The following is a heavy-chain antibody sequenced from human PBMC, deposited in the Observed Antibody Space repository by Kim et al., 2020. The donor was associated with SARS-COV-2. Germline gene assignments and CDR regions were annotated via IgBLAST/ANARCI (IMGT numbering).Heavy chain of an antibody. V-gene: IGHV3-15*01. CDR3: TTAPSYYYYGMDV. J-gene: IGHJ6*02. Sequence: YAAPVKGRFTISRDDSKNTLYLQMNSLKTEDTAVYYCTTAPSYYYYGMDVWGQGTTVTVSS.